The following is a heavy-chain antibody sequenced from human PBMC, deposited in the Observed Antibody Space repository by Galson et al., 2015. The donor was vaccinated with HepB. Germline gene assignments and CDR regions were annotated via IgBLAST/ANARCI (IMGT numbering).Heavy chain of an antibody. D-gene: IGHD7-27*01. CDR2: ISFDGRSK. CDR3: ARGQKNWGSARDAFDI. V-gene: IGHV3-30*04. CDR1: GFTFSNYA. Sequence: SLRLSCAASGFTFSNYAVHWVRQAPGKGLEWVAVISFDGRSKYHADSVKGRFTISRDTSKNTLYLLMNSLRTEDTAVYYCARGQKNWGSARDAFDIWGQGTVVTVSS. J-gene: IGHJ3*02.